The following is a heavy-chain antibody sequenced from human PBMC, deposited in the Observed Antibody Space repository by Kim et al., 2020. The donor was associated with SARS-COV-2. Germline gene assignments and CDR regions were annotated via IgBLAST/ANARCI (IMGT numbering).Heavy chain of an antibody. CDR3: ARVIAAAGVFVGYFDY. Sequence: GGSLRLSCAASGFTFSSYAMHWVRQAPGKGLEWVAVISYDGSNKYYADSVKGRFTISRDNSKNTLYLQMNSLRAEDTAVYYCARVIAAAGVFVGYFDYWG. CDR2: ISYDGSNK. V-gene: IGHV3-30*04. D-gene: IGHD6-13*01. J-gene: IGHJ4*01. CDR1: GFTFSSYA.